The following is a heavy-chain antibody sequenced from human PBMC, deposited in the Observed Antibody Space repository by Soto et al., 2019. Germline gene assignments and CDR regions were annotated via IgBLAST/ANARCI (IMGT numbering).Heavy chain of an antibody. CDR1: GFIFSSYA. V-gene: IGHV3-23*01. J-gene: IGHJ4*02. CDR3: ASDSSSSMISDY. CDR2: ISGSGRST. Sequence: EMQLLESGGALVQPGGSLRLSCAASGFIFSSYAMSWVRQAPGKGLEWVSLISGSGRSTYYADSVKGRVTISRDNSKNTLYLQMNSLRAEDTAVYYCASDSSSSMISDYWGQGTLVTVSS. D-gene: IGHD6-6*01.